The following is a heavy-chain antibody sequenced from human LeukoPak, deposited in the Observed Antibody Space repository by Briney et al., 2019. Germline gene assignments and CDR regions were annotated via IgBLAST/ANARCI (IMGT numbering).Heavy chain of an antibody. CDR2: INPSGGST. Sequence: ASVKVSCKASGYTFTSYCMHWVRQAPGQGLEWMGIINPSGGSTSYAQKFQGRVTMTRDTSTSTVYMELSSLRSEDTAVYYCARDRRSYDPGDRPNWFDPWGQGTLVTVSS. J-gene: IGHJ5*02. D-gene: IGHD3-10*01. CDR3: ARDRRSYDPGDRPNWFDP. CDR1: GYTFTSYC. V-gene: IGHV1-46*01.